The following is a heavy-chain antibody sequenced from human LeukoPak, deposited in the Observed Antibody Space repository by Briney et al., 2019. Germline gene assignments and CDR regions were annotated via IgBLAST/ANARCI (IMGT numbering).Heavy chain of an antibody. CDR3: ATAPAATTGFDY. CDR2: FDPEDGET. V-gene: IGHV1-24*01. J-gene: IGHJ4*02. CDR1: GHTLTELS. Sequence: ASVKVSCKVSGHTLTELSMHWVRQAPGKGLEWMGGFDPEDGETIYAQKFQGRVTMTEDTSTDTAYMELSSLRSEDTAVYYCATAPAATTGFDYWGQGTLVTVSS. D-gene: IGHD2-2*01.